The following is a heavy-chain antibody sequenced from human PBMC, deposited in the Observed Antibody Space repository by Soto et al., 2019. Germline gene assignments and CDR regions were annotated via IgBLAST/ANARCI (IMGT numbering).Heavy chain of an antibody. V-gene: IGHV4-38-2*02. CDR1: GHSTNSDYY. CDR3: ARKGYYPSGRINLFDS. CDR2: IYPGGGT. D-gene: IGHD3-10*01. Sequence: SETLSLTCTVAGHSTNSDYYWGWIRQPPGKGLEWIGSIYPGGGTYYTPSLKSRVTISIDTSKNQFSLRLTSVTAAETAMYYCARKGYYPSGRINLFDSWGPGTLVTVSS. J-gene: IGHJ4*02.